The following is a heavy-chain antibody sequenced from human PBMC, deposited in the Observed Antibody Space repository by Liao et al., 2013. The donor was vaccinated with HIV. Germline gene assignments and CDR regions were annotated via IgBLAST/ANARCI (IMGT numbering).Heavy chain of an antibody. CDR2: IYYSGST. CDR1: GGSISSSSYY. D-gene: IGHD4-17*01. Sequence: QVQLQQWGAGLLKPSETLSLTCTVSGGSISSSSYYWGWIRQPPGKGLEWIGSIYYSGSTYYNPSLKSRVTISVDTSKNQFSLKLSSVTAADTAVYYCARDGRTVRIKSAIDYWGQGTLVTVSS. J-gene: IGHJ4*02. V-gene: IGHV4-39*07. CDR3: ARDGRTVRIKSAIDY.